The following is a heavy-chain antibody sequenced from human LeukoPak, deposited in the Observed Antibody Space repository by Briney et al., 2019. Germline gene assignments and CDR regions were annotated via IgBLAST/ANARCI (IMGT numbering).Heavy chain of an antibody. CDR1: GGSFSGYY. V-gene: IGHV4-34*01. CDR3: ARDYYGDAFDI. J-gene: IGHJ3*02. CDR2: INHSGST. D-gene: IGHD3-22*01. Sequence: PSETLSLTCAVYGGSFSGYYWSWIRQPPGKGLEWIGEINHSGSTNYNPSLKSQVTISVDTSKNQFSLKLSSVTAADTAVYYCARDYYGDAFDIWGQGTMVTVSS.